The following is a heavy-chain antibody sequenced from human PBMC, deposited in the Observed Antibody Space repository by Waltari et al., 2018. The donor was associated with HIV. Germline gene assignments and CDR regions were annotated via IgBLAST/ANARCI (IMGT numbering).Heavy chain of an antibody. CDR1: GGFFRCSGYY. J-gene: IGHJ5*02. Sequence: QLQLQESGPGVVKPLETLSLTCTVPGGFFRCSGYYWDWIRQSPGKGLEWIGNIQYGGNTIYNPSLESRVSMSIDTSRGQFSLTLKDVTAADTAVYFCARRGNYRAAEYNYFGPWGQGIQVIVSS. V-gene: IGHV4-39*01. D-gene: IGHD1-7*01. CDR2: IQYGGNT. CDR3: ARRGNYRAAEYNYFGP.